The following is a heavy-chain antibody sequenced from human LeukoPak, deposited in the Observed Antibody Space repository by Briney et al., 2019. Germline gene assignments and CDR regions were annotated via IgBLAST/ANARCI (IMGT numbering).Heavy chain of an antibody. V-gene: IGHV4-59*01. J-gene: IGHJ4*02. CDR2: IYYSGST. Sequence: SETLSLTCTVSGGSISSYYWSWIRPPPGKGLEWIGYIYYSGSTNYNPSLKSRVTISVDTSKNQFSLKLSSVTAADTAVYYCARWGVDYYDSSGFDYWGQGTLVTVSS. CDR1: GGSISSYY. CDR3: ARWGVDYYDSSGFDY. D-gene: IGHD3-22*01.